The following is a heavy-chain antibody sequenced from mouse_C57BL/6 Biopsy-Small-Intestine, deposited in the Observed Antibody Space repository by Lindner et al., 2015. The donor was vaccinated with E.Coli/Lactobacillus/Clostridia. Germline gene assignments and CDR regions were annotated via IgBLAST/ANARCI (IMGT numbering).Heavy chain of an antibody. CDR3: ARVYSYYSYDEGNAMDY. D-gene: IGHD2-12*01. Sequence: VQLQESGGGLVKPGGSRKLSCAASGFTFSDYGMHWVRQAPEKGLEWVAYISSGSSTIYYADTVKGRFTISRDNAKNTLFLQMTSLRSEDTAMYYCARVYSYYSYDEGNAMDYWGQGTSVTVSS. CDR2: ISSGSSTI. V-gene: IGHV5-17*01. J-gene: IGHJ4*01. CDR1: GFTFSDYG.